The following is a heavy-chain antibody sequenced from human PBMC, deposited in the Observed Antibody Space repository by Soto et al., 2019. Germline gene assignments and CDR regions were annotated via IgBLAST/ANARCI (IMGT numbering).Heavy chain of an antibody. CDR2: ISGVGDST. D-gene: IGHD6-13*01. CDR1: AFTFSTYA. J-gene: IGHJ5*02. V-gene: IGHV3-23*01. Sequence: EVQLLESGGALVQPGGSLRLSCAASAFTFSTYAMSWVRQAPGKGLEWVSAISGVGDSTYYADSVKGRFTISRDNSKNTLYLQMNSLRADDTAVYYCARDALAAASLYNWFDPWGQGTLVTVSS. CDR3: ARDALAAASLYNWFDP.